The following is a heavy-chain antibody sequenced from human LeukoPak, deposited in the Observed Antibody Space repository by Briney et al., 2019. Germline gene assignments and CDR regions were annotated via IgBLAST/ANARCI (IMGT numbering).Heavy chain of an antibody. CDR1: GHTFTRYD. D-gene: IGHD6-13*01. V-gene: IGHV1-8*01. CDR3: ARRIAAAGVGIVY. Sequence: ASVKVSCKAFGHTFTRYDLYWGRQATGHRLEWRECMNPDSGNTRCAQKFQGRVTMTRDPSISTAYMELSSLTSEDTAAYYCARRIAAAGVGIVYWGQGTLVTVSS. J-gene: IGHJ4*02. CDR2: MNPDSGNT.